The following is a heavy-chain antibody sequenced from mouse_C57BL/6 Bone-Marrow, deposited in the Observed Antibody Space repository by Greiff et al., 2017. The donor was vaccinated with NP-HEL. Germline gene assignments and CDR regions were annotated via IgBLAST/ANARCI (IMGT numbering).Heavy chain of an antibody. J-gene: IGHJ3*01. CDR1: GYTFTSYW. CDR3: ERQSLSD. V-gene: IGHV1-59*01. D-gene: IGHD1-1*01. Sequence: QVQLQQPGAELVRPGTSVKLSCKASGYTFTSYWMHWVKQRPGQGLEWIGVIDPSDSYTNYNQKFKGKATLTVDTSSSTAYMQLSSLTSEDTAVYCSERQSLSDWGERTLVTVSA. CDR2: IDPSDSYT.